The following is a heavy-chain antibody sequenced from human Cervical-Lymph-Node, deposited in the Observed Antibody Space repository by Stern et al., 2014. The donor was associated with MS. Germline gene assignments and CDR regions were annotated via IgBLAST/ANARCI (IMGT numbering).Heavy chain of an antibody. J-gene: IGHJ4*02. V-gene: IGHV3-33*01. Sequence: VQLVESGGGVVQPGRSLRLSCAASGFTFSSYGMHWVRQAPGTGLEWVAVIWYAGSNKYYADSVKGRFTISRDNSKNTLYLQMNSLRAEDTAVYYCARERILEGLDYWGQGTLVTVSS. D-gene: IGHD3-3*01. CDR1: GFTFSSYG. CDR3: ARERILEGLDY. CDR2: IWYAGSNK.